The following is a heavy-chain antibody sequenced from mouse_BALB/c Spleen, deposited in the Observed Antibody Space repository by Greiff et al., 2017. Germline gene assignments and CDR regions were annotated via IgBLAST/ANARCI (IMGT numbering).Heavy chain of an antibody. CDR2: IDPSDSET. D-gene: IGHD2-2*01. Sequence: VQLQQSGAELVRPGASVKLSCKASGYTFTSYWMNWVKQRPGQGLEWIGMIDPSDSETHYNQMFKDKATLTVDKSSSKAYIQLSSLTSEDSEVYYYERYGYEAWFAYWGQGTLVTVSA. CDR3: ERYGYEAWFAY. CDR1: GYTFTSYW. V-gene: IGHV1-61*01. J-gene: IGHJ3*01.